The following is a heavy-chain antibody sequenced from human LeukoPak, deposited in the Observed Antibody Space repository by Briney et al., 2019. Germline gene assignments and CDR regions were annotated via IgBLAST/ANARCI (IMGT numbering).Heavy chain of an antibody. CDR1: GFTFIDYS. V-gene: IGHV3-48*02. CDR2: IDGSGDTI. J-gene: IGHJ4*02. CDR3: SRRFDC. Sequence: GESLRLSCAASGFTFIDYSMNWVRQAPGKGLEWVSYIDGSGDTIYYADSVKGRFTISRDNAKNSLGLQMNSLRDEDTAVYYCSRRFDCWGQGTLVTVSS.